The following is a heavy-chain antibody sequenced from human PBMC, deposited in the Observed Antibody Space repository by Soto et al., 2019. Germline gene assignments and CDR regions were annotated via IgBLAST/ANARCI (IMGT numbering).Heavy chain of an antibody. V-gene: IGHV1-8*01. CDR2: MNPNTGDT. J-gene: IGHJ1*01. CDR1: GYTFADYD. CDR3: TRTLTPNPAEYFQH. Sequence: ASVKVSCKASGYTFADYDIAWVRQAVGQGLEWMGWMNPNTGDTGYAQKFQGRVTMTRDTSTSTVYMELSSLRSEDTAVYYCTRTLTPNPAEYFQHWGQGTLVTVSS.